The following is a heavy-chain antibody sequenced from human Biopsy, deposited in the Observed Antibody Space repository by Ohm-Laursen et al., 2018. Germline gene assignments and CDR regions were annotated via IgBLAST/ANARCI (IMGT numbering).Heavy chain of an antibody. Sequence: GSLRLSCTASGFTFSSHAMTWVRQAPGKGLEWVSYITSSSTYINYVDSVKGRFTIPRDNAENSLYLQMNSLRAEDTAVYYCARGIGGGRAFDMWGQGTMVTVSS. D-gene: IGHD3-10*01. CDR1: GFTFSSHA. V-gene: IGHV3-21*05. J-gene: IGHJ3*02. CDR3: ARGIGGGRAFDM. CDR2: ITSSSTYI.